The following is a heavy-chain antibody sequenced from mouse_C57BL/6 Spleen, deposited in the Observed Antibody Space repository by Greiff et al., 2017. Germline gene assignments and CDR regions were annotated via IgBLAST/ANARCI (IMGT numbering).Heavy chain of an antibody. J-gene: IGHJ2*01. CDR1: GYTFTSYW. CDR3: ARGAPLEYYFDY. D-gene: IGHD3-1*01. CDR2: INPNSGST. Sequence: QVQLQQPGAELVKPGASVKLSCKASGYTFTSYWMHWVKQRPGQGLEWIGMINPNSGSTNYNEKFKSKATLTVDKSSSTAYMQLSSLTSEDSAVYYCARGAPLEYYFDYWGQGTTLTVSS. V-gene: IGHV1-64*01.